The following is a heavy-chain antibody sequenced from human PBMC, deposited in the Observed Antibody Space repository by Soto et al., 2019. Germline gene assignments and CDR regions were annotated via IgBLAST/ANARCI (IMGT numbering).Heavy chain of an antibody. CDR1: GGTFSSST. CDR2: IIPIFGIT. J-gene: IGHJ6*03. Sequence: SVKVSCKASGGTFSSSTISWVRQAPGQGLEWMGRIIPIFGITNYAQNFQGRVTITADKSTSTAYMELSSLRSEDTAVYYCATGPCNTKWRQYYYMDVWGKGTTVTVSS. D-gene: IGHD2-2*01. CDR3: ATGPCNTKWRQYYYMDV. V-gene: IGHV1-69*02.